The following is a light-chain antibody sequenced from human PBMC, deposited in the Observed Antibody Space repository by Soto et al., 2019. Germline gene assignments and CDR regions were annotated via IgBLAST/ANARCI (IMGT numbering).Light chain of an antibody. V-gene: IGKV4-1*01. CDR1: QSVLSSSNNQNY. CDR3: QHYNTLPCT. Sequence: DIVMTQSPESLAVSLGERATINCKSSQSVLSSSNNQNYLAWYQQKAGQSPKLLMQWASSRESVVPDRFSGSGSGTDFTLTISSLQAEDVAVYYCQHYNTLPCTFGQGTKVEIK. CDR2: WAS. J-gene: IGKJ1*01.